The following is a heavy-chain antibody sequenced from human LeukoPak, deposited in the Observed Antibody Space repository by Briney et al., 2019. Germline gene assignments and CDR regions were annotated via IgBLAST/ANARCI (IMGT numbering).Heavy chain of an antibody. CDR3: ARFHSGPSGWYVLWYFDL. D-gene: IGHD6-19*01. CDR1: GGSVTSFY. Sequence: SETPSLTCTVSGGSVTSFYWSWIRQPPGKGLEWIGYIYNSENTKYNSSLESRVTMSVDTSKNQLFLKLSSVTAADTAVYYCARFHSGPSGWYVLWYFDLWGRGTLVTVSS. J-gene: IGHJ2*01. V-gene: IGHV4-4*09. CDR2: IYNSENT.